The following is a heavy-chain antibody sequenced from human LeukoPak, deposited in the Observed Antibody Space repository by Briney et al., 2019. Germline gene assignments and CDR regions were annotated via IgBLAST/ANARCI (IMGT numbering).Heavy chain of an antibody. CDR2: MSPNSGNT. Sequence: ASVKVSCKASGYTFTSYDINWMRQATGQGLEWMGWMSPNSGNTGYAQKFQGRVTMTRDTSTGTAYLELSSLRSEDTAVYYCARDRHSSGWHNWFDPWGQGTLVTVSS. V-gene: IGHV1-8*01. D-gene: IGHD6-19*01. J-gene: IGHJ5*02. CDR1: GYTFTSYD. CDR3: ARDRHSSGWHNWFDP.